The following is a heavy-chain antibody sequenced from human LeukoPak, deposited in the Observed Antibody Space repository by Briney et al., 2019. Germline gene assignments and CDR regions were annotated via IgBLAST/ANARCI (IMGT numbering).Heavy chain of an antibody. V-gene: IGHV3-11*04. CDR1: GFTFSDYY. CDR3: ARVVRGPLVYYYYYYMDV. Sequence: PGGSLRLSCAASGFTFSDYYMSWIRQAPGKGLEWVSYISSSGSTIYYADSVKGRFTISRDNAKNSLYLQMNSLRAEDTAVYYCARVVRGPLVYYYYYYMDVWGKGTTVTVSS. D-gene: IGHD3-10*01. J-gene: IGHJ6*03. CDR2: ISSSGSTI.